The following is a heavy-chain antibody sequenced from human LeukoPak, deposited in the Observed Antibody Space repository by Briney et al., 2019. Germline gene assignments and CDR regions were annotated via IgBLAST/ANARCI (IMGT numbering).Heavy chain of an antibody. J-gene: IGHJ4*02. CDR1: GFTFSVSS. Sequence: GGSLRLSCEASGFTFSVSSIHWVRQASGKGLEWVGRVRTQSSSYATAYAASVKGRFTISRDDSKNTAYLQMNSLKTEDTAVYYCTTDDGVIVGATFDYWGQGTLVTVSS. CDR3: TTDDGVIVGATFDY. V-gene: IGHV3-73*01. CDR2: VRTQSSSYAT. D-gene: IGHD1-26*01.